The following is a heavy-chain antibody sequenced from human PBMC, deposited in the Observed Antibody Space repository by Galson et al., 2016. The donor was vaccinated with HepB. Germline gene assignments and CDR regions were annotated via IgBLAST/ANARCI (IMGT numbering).Heavy chain of an antibody. CDR3: ARDYTSGVPFW. J-gene: IGHJ4*02. Sequence: SLRLSCAVSGFLVNSNYMTWVRLAPGRGLEWVAIMYSGGSKQYAGSAKGRFTISRDTSSKTLFLEASDLRAEDTGIYYCARDYTSGVPFWWGLGPLSPSPQ. V-gene: IGHV3-53*01. D-gene: IGHD2-15*01. CDR1: GFLVNSNY. CDR2: MYSGGSK.